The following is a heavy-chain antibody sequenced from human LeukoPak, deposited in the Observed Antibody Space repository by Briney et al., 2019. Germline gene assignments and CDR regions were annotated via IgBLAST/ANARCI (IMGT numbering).Heavy chain of an antibody. Sequence: SETLSLTCTVSGGSISSSSYYWGWIRQPPGKGLEWIGSIYYSGSTYYNPSLKSRATISVDTSKNQFSLKLSPVTAADTAVYYCARQHYYGSGGFDYWGQGTLVTVSS. J-gene: IGHJ4*02. CDR3: ARQHYYGSGGFDY. CDR2: IYYSGST. D-gene: IGHD3-10*01. CDR1: GGSISSSSYY. V-gene: IGHV4-39*01.